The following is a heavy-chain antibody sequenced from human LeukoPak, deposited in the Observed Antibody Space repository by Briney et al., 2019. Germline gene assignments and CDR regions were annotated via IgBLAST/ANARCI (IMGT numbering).Heavy chain of an antibody. CDR3: ARDPGITVAGDYFDY. CDR2: ISSSSSYI. J-gene: IGHJ4*02. CDR1: GFTFSSYA. V-gene: IGHV3-21*01. Sequence: GGSLRLSCAASGFTFSSYAMSWVRQAPGKGLEWVSSISSSSSYIYYADSVKGRFTISRDNAKNSLYLQMNSLRAEDTAVYYCARDPGITVAGDYFDYWGQGTLVTVSS. D-gene: IGHD6-19*01.